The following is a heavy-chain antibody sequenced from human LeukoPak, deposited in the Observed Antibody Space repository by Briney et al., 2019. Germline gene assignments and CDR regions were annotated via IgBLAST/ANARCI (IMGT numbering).Heavy chain of an antibody. Sequence: GASVKVSFTASGYTFTSYYMHWVRQAPGQGLEWMGIINPSGGSTRYAQKFQGRVTMTRDMSTRTVYMELSSLRSEDTAVYYCARDIEQQLVLGDYWGQGTLVTVSS. CDR3: ARDIEQQLVLGDY. CDR2: INPSGGST. V-gene: IGHV1-46*01. D-gene: IGHD6-13*01. CDR1: GYTFTSYY. J-gene: IGHJ4*02.